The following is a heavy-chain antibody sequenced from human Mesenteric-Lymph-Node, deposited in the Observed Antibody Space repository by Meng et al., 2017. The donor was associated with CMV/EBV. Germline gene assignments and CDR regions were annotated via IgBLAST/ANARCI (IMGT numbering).Heavy chain of an antibody. CDR2: ISGSSSYI. CDR1: GFTFSDYT. Sequence: GESLKISCAASGFTFSDYTLKWVRQAPGKGLEWVSSISGSSSYIYYADSVKGRFTISRDNAKKSLYLQMNSLRAEDTAVYYCARNDPTRWRDYFDYWGQGILVTVSS. V-gene: IGHV3-21*01. D-gene: IGHD3-16*01. J-gene: IGHJ4*02. CDR3: ARNDPTRWRDYFDY.